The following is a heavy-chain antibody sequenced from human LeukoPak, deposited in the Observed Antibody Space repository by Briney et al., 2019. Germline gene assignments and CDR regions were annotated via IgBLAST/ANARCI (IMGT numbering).Heavy chain of an antibody. V-gene: IGHV3-23*01. J-gene: IGHJ4*02. CDR3: AKQVRGPLMTGFFDH. CDR2: ISGSSGST. D-gene: IGHD3-10*01. CDR1: GFTFSDYG. Sequence: GGTLRLSCAASGFTFSDYGMSWVRQAPGKGLEWVSAISGSSGSTYYADSVKGRFTISRDNSIHTVFLQMNSLRPEDTGVYYCAKQVRGPLMTGFFDHWGQGALVVVSS.